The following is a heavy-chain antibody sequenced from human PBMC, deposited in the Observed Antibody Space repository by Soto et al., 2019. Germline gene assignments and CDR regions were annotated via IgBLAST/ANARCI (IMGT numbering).Heavy chain of an antibody. J-gene: IGHJ6*02. Sequence: EVQLVESGGGLVEPGESLRLSCAASGFTFSNAWMNWVRQAPGKGLEWVGRIKSKTDGGTTDYAAPVKGRFTISRDDSRHTLYLQLNSLKTEDTAVYYCSTLILYSWNFGEYAVDVLGQGTTVTVSS. CDR3: STLILYSWNFGEYAVDV. CDR2: IKSKTDGGTT. CDR1: GFTFSNAW. V-gene: IGHV3-15*07. D-gene: IGHD1-26*01.